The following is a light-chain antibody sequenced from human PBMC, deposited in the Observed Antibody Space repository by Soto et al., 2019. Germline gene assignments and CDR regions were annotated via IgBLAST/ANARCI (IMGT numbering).Light chain of an antibody. CDR1: QSVSNSY. Sequence: ESLLTQSPGTLSLSPGERATLSCRASQSVSNSYFAWYQQKPGQAPRLLIYGISSRATGIPDRFSGSGSGTDFTLTISRLEPEDFVVYYCQQYSSLPHTFRQGTKLEVK. J-gene: IGKJ2*01. CDR2: GIS. CDR3: QQYSSLPHT. V-gene: IGKV3-20*01.